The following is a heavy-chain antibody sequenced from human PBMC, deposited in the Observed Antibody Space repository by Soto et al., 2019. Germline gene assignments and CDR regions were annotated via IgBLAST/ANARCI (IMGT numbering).Heavy chain of an antibody. J-gene: IGHJ1*01. CDR3: AKEGAIPEEVDA. CDR2: INTSGGNS. D-gene: IGHD2-21*01. V-gene: IGHV1-46*01. Sequence: HLAQSGPEVKRPGASVKISCKASGFIFTDWFMHWVRQAPGQGPEWMGIINTSGGNSIYSQKFQDRVTMTRDTSTSTLYVELSSLTSADTAVYYCAKEGAIPEEVDAWGQGTLVTVSS. CDR1: GFIFTDWF.